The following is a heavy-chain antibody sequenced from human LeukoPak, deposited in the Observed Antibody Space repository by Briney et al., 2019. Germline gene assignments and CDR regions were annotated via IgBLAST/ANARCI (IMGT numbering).Heavy chain of an antibody. V-gene: IGHV4-34*01. J-gene: IGHJ3*02. CDR2: INHGGST. Sequence: SETLSLTRAVYGGSLSAYYWTWIRQPPGKGLEWIGEINHGGSTNYNPSLKSRVTISIDTSKNQFSLKLSSVTAADTAVYYCAKSNGYGLIDIWGQGTMVTVSS. D-gene: IGHD3-22*01. CDR3: AKSNGYGLIDI. CDR1: GGSLSAYY.